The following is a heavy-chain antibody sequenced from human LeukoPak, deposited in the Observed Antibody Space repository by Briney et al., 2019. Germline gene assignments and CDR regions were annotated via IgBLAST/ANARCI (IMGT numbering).Heavy chain of an antibody. Sequence: GGSLRLSCAASGFIFSSYGMHWVRQAPGKGLEWVAVIWYDGSNKYYADSVKGRFTISRDNSKNTLYLQMNSLRAEDTAVYYCARRYCSSTSCYFSNWFNPWGLGTLVTVSS. CDR1: GFIFSSYG. CDR3: ARRYCSSTSCYFSNWFNP. V-gene: IGHV3-33*01. D-gene: IGHD2-2*01. J-gene: IGHJ5*02. CDR2: IWYDGSNK.